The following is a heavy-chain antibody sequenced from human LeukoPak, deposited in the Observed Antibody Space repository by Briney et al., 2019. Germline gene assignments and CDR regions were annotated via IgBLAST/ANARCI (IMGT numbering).Heavy chain of an antibody. CDR3: ARAPATAIPPDLHFGY. J-gene: IGHJ4*02. V-gene: IGHV4-39*07. Sequence: SETLSLTCAVSGGSISSNSYYWGWIRQPPGKGLEWIGIIYYSGSTYYNPSLKSRVTISVDTSKNQFSLKLNSVTAADTAVYYCARAPATAIPPDLHFGYWGQGTLVTVSS. CDR2: IYYSGST. CDR1: GGSISSNSYY. D-gene: IGHD2-2*02.